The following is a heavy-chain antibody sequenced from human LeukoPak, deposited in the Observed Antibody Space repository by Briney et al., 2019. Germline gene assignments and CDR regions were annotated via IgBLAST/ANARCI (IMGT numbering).Heavy chain of an antibody. CDR1: GGSISTYY. Sequence: PSETLSLTCTVSGGSISTYYWSWIRQPPGKGLEWIGYIYYTGSTSYNPSLKSRVTLSVDTSKSQFSLKLNSVTAADAAVYYCAGQVDSRGYYYAYWGQGILVTVSS. D-gene: IGHD3-22*01. J-gene: IGHJ4*02. CDR2: IYYTGST. CDR3: AGQVDSRGYYYAY. V-gene: IGHV4-59*08.